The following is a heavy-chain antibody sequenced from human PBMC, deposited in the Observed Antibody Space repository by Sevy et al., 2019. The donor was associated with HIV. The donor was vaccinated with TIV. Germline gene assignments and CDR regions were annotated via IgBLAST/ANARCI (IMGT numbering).Heavy chain of an antibody. J-gene: IGHJ3*02. V-gene: IGHV4-61*02. Sequence: QSQTLSLTCTVSGGSISSGRYYWAWIRQPAGKGLEWIGRIYTSGSTNYNPSLKSRVTMSVDTSKNQFSLRLSSVTAADTAVYLCARDRSEDDAFDIWGQRTMVTVSS. CDR3: ARDRSEDDAFDI. D-gene: IGHD6-19*01. CDR2: IYTSGST. CDR1: GGSISSGRYY.